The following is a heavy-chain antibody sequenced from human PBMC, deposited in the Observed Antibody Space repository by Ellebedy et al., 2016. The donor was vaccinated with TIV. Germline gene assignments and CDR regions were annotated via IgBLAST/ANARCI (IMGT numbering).Heavy chain of an antibody. D-gene: IGHD3-10*01. CDR3: TTDDFGSGRGGWGDY. CDR1: GFTFSNVW. V-gene: IGHV3-15*07. CDR2: IKSKTFDGAT. J-gene: IGHJ4*02. Sequence: GESLKISCAASGFTFSNVWMNWVRRAPGKGLEWVGRIKSKTFDGATEYAAPVKGRFTISRDDSKNTLYLQMDSLNTEDTAAYYCTTDDFGSGRGGWGDYWGQGTLVTVSS.